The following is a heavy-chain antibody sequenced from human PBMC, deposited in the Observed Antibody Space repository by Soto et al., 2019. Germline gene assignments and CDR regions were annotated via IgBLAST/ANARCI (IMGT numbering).Heavy chain of an antibody. J-gene: IGHJ4*02. CDR1: GYSISTYW. CDR3: AGLDTAMVKTAGY. Sequence: EVQLVESGGGLVQPGGSLRLSCAASGYSISTYWMSWVRQAPGKGLEWVANVKQDGSEEYYVDSVKGRFTISRDNAKNSLSLQMNSLRAEDTAVYYCAGLDTAMVKTAGYWGQGTLVTVSS. V-gene: IGHV3-7*01. D-gene: IGHD5-18*01. CDR2: VKQDGSEE.